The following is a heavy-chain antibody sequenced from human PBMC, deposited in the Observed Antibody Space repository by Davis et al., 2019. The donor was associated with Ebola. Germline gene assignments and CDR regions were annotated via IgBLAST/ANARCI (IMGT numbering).Heavy chain of an antibody. J-gene: IGHJ4*02. CDR2: IRSKANSYAT. D-gene: IGHD4-17*01. CDR1: GFTFSGSA. V-gene: IGHV3-73*01. Sequence: GGSLRLSCAASGFTFSGSAMHWVRQASGKGLEWVGRIRSKANSYATAYAASVKGRFTISRDNAKNSLYLQMNSLRAEDTAVYYCARDDNTVTTSYFDYWGQGTLVTVSS. CDR3: ARDDNTVTTSYFDY.